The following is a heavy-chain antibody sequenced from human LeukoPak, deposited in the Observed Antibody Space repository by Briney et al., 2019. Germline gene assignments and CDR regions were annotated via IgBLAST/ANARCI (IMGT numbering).Heavy chain of an antibody. D-gene: IGHD2-15*01. CDR3: ARDCIGCHGFDH. CDR2: VSAYADNT. Sequence: ASVKVSCKASGYTFTNYGISWARQAPGQGLEWMGWVSAYADNTNYVQKVQGRVTMTTDTSTSTAYMELRSLRSDDTAVYYCARDCIGCHGFDHWGQGTLVTVSS. J-gene: IGHJ4*02. CDR1: GYTFTNYG. V-gene: IGHV1-18*01.